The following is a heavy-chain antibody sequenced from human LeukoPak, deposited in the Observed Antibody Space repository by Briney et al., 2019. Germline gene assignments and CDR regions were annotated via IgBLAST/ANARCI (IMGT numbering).Heavy chain of an antibody. CDR1: GYTFTSYY. CDR3: ARDRAGSPNYYYYGMDV. D-gene: IGHD2-15*01. V-gene: IGHV1-46*01. Sequence: GASVKVSCKASGYTFTSYYMHWVRQAPGQGLEWMGIINPSGGSTSYAQKFQGRVTMTRDTSTSTVYMELSSLRSEDTAAYYCARDRAGSPNYYYYGMDVWGQGTTVTVSS. J-gene: IGHJ6*02. CDR2: INPSGGST.